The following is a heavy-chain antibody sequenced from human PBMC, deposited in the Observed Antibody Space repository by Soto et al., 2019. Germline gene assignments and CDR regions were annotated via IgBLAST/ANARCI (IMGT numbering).Heavy chain of an antibody. D-gene: IGHD6-13*01. CDR2: ISAYNGNT. CDR1: GYTVTSYG. Sequence: GASVKVSCKASGYTVTSYGISWVRQAPGQGLEWMGWISAYNGNTNYAQKLQGRVTMTTDTSTSTAYMELRSLRSEDTAVYYCSRDSPHRHYSSSWFDSWGQGTLVTVSS. V-gene: IGHV1-18*01. CDR3: SRDSPHRHYSSSWFDS. J-gene: IGHJ5*01.